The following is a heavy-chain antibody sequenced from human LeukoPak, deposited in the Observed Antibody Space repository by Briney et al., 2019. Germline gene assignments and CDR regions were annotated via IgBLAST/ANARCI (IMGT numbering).Heavy chain of an antibody. CDR1: GYTFTGYY. V-gene: IGHV1-2*02. J-gene: IGHJ4*01. Sequence: ASVKVSCKASGYTFTGYYMHWVRQAPGQGLEWMGWINPNSGGTNYAQKFQGRVTMTRDTSISAAYMELSRLRSDDTAVYYCARGILRFLEWKGHFDYWGQGTLVTVSS. D-gene: IGHD3-3*01. CDR3: ARGILRFLEWKGHFDY. CDR2: INPNSGGT.